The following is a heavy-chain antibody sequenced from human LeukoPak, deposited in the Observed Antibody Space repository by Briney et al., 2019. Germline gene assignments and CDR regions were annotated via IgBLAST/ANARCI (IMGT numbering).Heavy chain of an antibody. J-gene: IGHJ6*03. CDR3: ARATGYSSGWYGYYYYYYMDV. D-gene: IGHD6-19*01. CDR2: ISSSGSTI. Sequence: GGSLRLSCAASGFTFSNYAMSWVRQAPGKGLEWVSYISSSGSTIYYADSVKGRFTISRDNAKNSLYLQMNSLRAEDTAVYYCARATGYSSGWYGYYYYYYMDVWGKGTTVTISS. V-gene: IGHV3-48*03. CDR1: GFTFSNYA.